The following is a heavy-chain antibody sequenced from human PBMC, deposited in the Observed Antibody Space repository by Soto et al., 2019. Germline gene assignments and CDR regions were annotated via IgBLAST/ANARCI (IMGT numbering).Heavy chain of an antibody. D-gene: IGHD4-4*01. V-gene: IGHV1-3*01. Sequence: QVQLVQSGAEVKKPGASVKVSCKASGYTFTSYAMHWVRQAPGQRLEWMGWINAGNGNTKYSQKFQGRVTITRDTSASTAYMELSSLRSEDTAVYYCARDKLGDDYSNYYGMDVWGQGTTVTVSS. CDR3: ARDKLGDDYSNYYGMDV. J-gene: IGHJ6*02. CDR2: INAGNGNT. CDR1: GYTFTSYA.